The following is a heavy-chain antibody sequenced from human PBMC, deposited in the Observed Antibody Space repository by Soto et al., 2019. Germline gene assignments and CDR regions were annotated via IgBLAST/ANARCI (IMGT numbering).Heavy chain of an antibody. CDR3: AREGIGDGCNYGDY. CDR1: GFTFSSYS. D-gene: IGHD5-12*01. J-gene: IGHJ4*02. Sequence: EVQLVESGGGLVQPGGSLRLSCAASGFTFSSYSMNWVRQAPGKGLEWVSYISSSSSTIYYADSVKGRFTISRDNAKNSLYLQMNSLRAEDTAVYYCAREGIGDGCNYGDYWGQGTLVTVSS. V-gene: IGHV3-48*01. CDR2: ISSSSSTI.